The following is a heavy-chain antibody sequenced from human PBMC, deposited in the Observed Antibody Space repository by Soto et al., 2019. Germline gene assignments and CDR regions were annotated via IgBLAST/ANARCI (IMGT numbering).Heavy chain of an antibody. V-gene: IGHV1-69*01. CDR1: GGTFSSYA. CDR2: IIPIFGTA. D-gene: IGHD3-9*01. Sequence: QVQLVQSGAEVKKPGSSVKVSCKASGGTFSSYAISWVRQAPGQGLEWMGGIIPIFGTANYAQKFQGRVTITADESTRTAYMELSSLRSEDTAVYYCARQKGHDILTGYPEYYFDYWGQGTLVTVSS. CDR3: ARQKGHDILTGYPEYYFDY. J-gene: IGHJ4*02.